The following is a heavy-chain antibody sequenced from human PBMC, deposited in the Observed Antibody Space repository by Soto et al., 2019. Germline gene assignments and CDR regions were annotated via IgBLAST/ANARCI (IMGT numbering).Heavy chain of an antibody. CDR1: GCTFSSYA. CDR3: ASRITGSPNDCSGMDV. Sequence: QVQLAQSGAEVKKPGSSVKVSCKASGCTFSSYAITWVRQAPGQGLEWMGGIIPIFGTADYAQKFQGRVTITADESTSTAYMELSSLRSEDTAVYYCASRITGSPNDCSGMDVWGQGTTVTVSS. V-gene: IGHV1-69*12. CDR2: IIPIFGTA. J-gene: IGHJ6*02. D-gene: IGHD1-20*01.